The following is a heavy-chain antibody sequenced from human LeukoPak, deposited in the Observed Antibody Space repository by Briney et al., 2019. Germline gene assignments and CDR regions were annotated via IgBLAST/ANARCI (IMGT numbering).Heavy chain of an antibody. D-gene: IGHD5-12*01. CDR2: IYYSGST. CDR1: GGSISSSSYY. J-gene: IGHJ4*02. Sequence: SETLSLTCTVSGGSISSSSYYWGWIRQPPGKGLEWIGSIYYSGSTYYNPSLKSRVTISVDTSKNQFSLKLSSVTAADTAVYYCARGGEYSGYDKFDYWGQGTLVTVSS. V-gene: IGHV4-39*07. CDR3: ARGGEYSGYDKFDY.